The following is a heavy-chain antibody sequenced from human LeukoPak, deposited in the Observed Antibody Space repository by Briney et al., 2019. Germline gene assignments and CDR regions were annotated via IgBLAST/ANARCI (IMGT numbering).Heavy chain of an antibody. CDR1: GFTFSNNA. J-gene: IGHJ6*03. CDR2: MSYDGSNK. Sequence: GGSLRGSSAASGFTFSNNAMHWVRQAPGKGLEWVAAMSYDGSNKYYADSVKGRFTISRDNSKNTLYLQMNSLRAEDTAVYYCARRPNGYSYMDVWGKGTADTVSS. D-gene: IGHD5-24*01. CDR3: ARRPNGYSYMDV. V-gene: IGHV3-30*04.